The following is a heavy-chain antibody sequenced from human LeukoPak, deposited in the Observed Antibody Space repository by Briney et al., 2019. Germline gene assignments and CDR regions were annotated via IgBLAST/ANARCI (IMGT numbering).Heavy chain of an antibody. CDR1: GFTFSTYA. CDR2: IWSDGSNK. CDR3: ARDRGKDYFDY. J-gene: IGHJ4*02. V-gene: IGHV3-33*08. D-gene: IGHD3-10*01. Sequence: GGSLRLSCSASGFTFSTYAMHWVRQAPGKGLEWVAVIWSDGSNKYYADSVKGRFTISRDNSKYTLYLQMNSLRAEDTAVYYCARDRGKDYFDYWGQGTLVTVSS.